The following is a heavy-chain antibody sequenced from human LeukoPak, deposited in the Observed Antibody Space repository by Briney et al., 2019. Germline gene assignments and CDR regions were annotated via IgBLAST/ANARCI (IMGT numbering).Heavy chain of an antibody. J-gene: IGHJ4*02. CDR1: GFTFSNYW. V-gene: IGHV3-74*01. Sequence: PGRSLRLSCAASGFTFSNYWMHWVRQTPGKGLVWVSHINSYGSITSYADSVKGRITISRDNAKNTLYLQMNSLRAEDTAVYYCVRGNYFDYWGQGTLVTVSS. CDR3: VRGNYFDY. CDR2: INSYGSIT.